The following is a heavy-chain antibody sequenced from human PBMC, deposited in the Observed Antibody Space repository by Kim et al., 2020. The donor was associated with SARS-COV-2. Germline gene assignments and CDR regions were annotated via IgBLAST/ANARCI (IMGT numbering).Heavy chain of an antibody. D-gene: IGHD3-10*01. J-gene: IGHJ4*02. CDR3: AKERPSADGSLDY. Sequence: GGSLRLSCEASGFTFHGYSMNWVRQAPGKGLEWVSSIDSTGSYINYADSVKGRFTISRDNAKNSLFLQMNSLRAEDTAVYYCAKERPSADGSLDYWCQGTLVTVSS. CDR2: IDSTGSYI. CDR1: GFTFHGYS. V-gene: IGHV3-21*01.